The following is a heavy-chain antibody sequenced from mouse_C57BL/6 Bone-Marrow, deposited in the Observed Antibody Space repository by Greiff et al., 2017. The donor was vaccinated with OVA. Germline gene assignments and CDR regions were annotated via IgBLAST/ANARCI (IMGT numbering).Heavy chain of an antibody. CDR2: IYPGNSDT. D-gene: IGHD1-1*01. J-gene: IGHJ1*03. CDR1: GYTFTSYW. Sequence: VQLQQSGTVLARPGASVKMSCKTSGYTFTSYWMHWVKQRPGQGLEWIGAIYPGNSDTSYNQKFKGKAKLTAVTSASTAYMELSSLTNEDSAVYYCTRSGFTTVVAHWYFDVWGTGTTVTVSS. CDR3: TRSGFTTVVAHWYFDV. V-gene: IGHV1-5*01.